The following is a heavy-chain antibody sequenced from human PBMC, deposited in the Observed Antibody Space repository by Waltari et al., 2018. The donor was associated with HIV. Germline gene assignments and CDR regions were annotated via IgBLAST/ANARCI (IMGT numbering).Heavy chain of an antibody. Sequence: QVKLVESGGGVVQPGRSLRLPGAASGLLFSGYGMHWVRQAPGKGLEWVAVIWFDGNHKYYSDSVKGRFTISRDNSKDTVDLQMNSLRTEDTGVYYCARGDIILMVYTIDYWGQGTLVSVSS. J-gene: IGHJ4*02. CDR1: GLLFSGYG. CDR3: ARGDIILMVYTIDY. CDR2: IWFDGNHK. D-gene: IGHD2-8*01. V-gene: IGHV3-33*01.